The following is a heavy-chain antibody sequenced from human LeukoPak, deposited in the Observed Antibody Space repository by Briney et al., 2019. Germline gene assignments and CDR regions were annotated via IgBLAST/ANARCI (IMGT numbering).Heavy chain of an antibody. CDR2: IKSDGKT. J-gene: IGHJ1*01. CDR1: GFTFSRYW. Sequence: QPGGSLRLSCEDSGFTFSRYWMHWVRQAPGKGLVWVSRIKSDGKTNYADSVKGRFTISRDNAKNTVSLQMDSLRAEDTGVYYCARAPSEVGGYYPEYFRHWGQGTLVTVSS. D-gene: IGHD3-22*01. CDR3: ARAPSEVGGYYPEYFRH. V-gene: IGHV3-74*01.